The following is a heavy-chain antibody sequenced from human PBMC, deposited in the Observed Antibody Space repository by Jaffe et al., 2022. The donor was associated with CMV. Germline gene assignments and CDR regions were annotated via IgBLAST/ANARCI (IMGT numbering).Heavy chain of an antibody. CDR1: GFTFSNYG. V-gene: IGHV3-30*18. J-gene: IGHJ4*02. CDR2: ISYDGNNE. Sequence: QVQLVESGGGVVQPGRSLRLSCAASGFTFSNYGMHWVRQAPGKGLEWVAAISYDGNNEYYADSVKGRFTISRDMSKNTVYLQMNRLTTEDTAVYYCAKAYDSSGYWDPYWGPGTLLTVSS. CDR3: AKAYDSSGYWDPY. D-gene: IGHD3-22*01.